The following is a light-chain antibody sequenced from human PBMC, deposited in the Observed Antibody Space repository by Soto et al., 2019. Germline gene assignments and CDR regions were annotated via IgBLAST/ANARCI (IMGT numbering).Light chain of an antibody. V-gene: IGKV1-5*01. J-gene: IGKJ4*01. CDR1: QSISSR. CDR3: QQYNSYSRT. CDR2: DAS. Sequence: DIQMTQSPSTLSASVGDRVTITCRASQSISSRLAWYQQKPGKAPKILIYDASNLESGVPSRFSASGSGTEFTLTISSLQPDDFATYYCQQYNSYSRTFGGGTKVEIK.